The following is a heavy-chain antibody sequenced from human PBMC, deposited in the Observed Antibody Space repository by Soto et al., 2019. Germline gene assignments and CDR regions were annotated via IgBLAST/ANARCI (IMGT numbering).Heavy chain of an antibody. J-gene: IGHJ4*02. V-gene: IGHV3-72*01. CDR1: GFSVSDHF. CDR2: ITNRATGDTT. Sequence: EVQLVESGGGLVQSGGSLRLSCTASGFSVSDHFMDWVRQTPGKGLEWLGQITNRATGDTTFYAASVKGRFTVSKDESRNSLYLQMNSLKNEDTAVYYCASSITQMLTDWGQGTLVAVAS. D-gene: IGHD1-20*01. CDR3: ASSITQMLTD.